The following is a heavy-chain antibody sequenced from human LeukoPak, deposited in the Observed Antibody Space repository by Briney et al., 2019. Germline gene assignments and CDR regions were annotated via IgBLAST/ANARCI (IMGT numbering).Heavy chain of an antibody. CDR3: ARDREMANAVYYFDY. CDR1: GYTFTSYY. CDR2: INPSGGST. J-gene: IGHJ4*02. V-gene: IGHV1-46*01. Sequence: GASVKVSCKASGYTFTSYYVHWVRQAPGQGLEWMGIINPSGGSTSYAQKFQGRVTMTRDTSTSTVYMELSSLRSEDTAVYYCARDREMANAVYYFDYWGQGTLVTASS. D-gene: IGHD5-24*01.